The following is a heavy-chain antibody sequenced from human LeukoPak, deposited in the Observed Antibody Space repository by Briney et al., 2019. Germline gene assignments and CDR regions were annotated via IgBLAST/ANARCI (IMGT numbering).Heavy chain of an antibody. V-gene: IGHV3-30-3*01. D-gene: IGHD5-12*01. J-gene: IGHJ4*02. CDR2: ISYDGSNK. CDR1: GFTFSSDA. Sequence: GGSLRLSCAASGFTFSSDAMNWVRQAPGKGLEWVAVISYDGSNKYYADSVKGRFTISRDNSKNTLYLQMNSLRAEDTAVYYCARPRGTGYDHAGYWGQGTLVTVSS. CDR3: ARPRGTGYDHAGY.